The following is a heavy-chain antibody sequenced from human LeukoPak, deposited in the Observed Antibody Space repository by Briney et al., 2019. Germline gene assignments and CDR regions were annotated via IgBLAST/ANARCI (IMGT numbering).Heavy chain of an antibody. D-gene: IGHD3-16*02. CDR3: AREGYDYVWGSYRYTGYMDV. J-gene: IGHJ6*03. V-gene: IGHV4-34*01. CDR1: GGSFSGYY. Sequence: PSETLSLTCAVYGGSFSGYYWSWFRQPPGKGLEWIGEINHSGSTNYNPSLKSRVTISVDTSKNQFSLKLSSVTAADTAVYYCAREGYDYVWGSYRYTGYMDVWGKGTTVTVYS. CDR2: INHSGST.